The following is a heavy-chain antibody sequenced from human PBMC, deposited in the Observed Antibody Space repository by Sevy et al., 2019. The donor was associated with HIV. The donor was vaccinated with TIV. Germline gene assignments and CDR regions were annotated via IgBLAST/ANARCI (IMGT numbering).Heavy chain of an antibody. CDR2: ISASGGST. V-gene: IGHV3-23*01. CDR1: GLTFSSNA. Sequence: GGSLRLSCAASGLTFSSNAMSWVRQAPGKGLEWVSAISASGGSTNYVDSVRGRFTISRDNSKNTLYLQMNSLGAEDTAVYYCAKCGAYFGSGTCYFDYWGQGTLVTVSS. D-gene: IGHD3-10*01. CDR3: AKCGAYFGSGTCYFDY. J-gene: IGHJ4*02.